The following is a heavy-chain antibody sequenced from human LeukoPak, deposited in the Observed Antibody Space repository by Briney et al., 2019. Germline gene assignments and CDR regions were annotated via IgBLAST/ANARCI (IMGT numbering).Heavy chain of an antibody. J-gene: IGHJ5*02. D-gene: IGHD5-24*01. CDR3: ARDRLQLQS. CDR1: GGSISNYY. CDR2: IYYTGNT. V-gene: IGHV4-59*01. Sequence: SETLSLACTVSGGSISNYYWNWIRQPPGKGLEWIGYIYYTGNTNYNPSLKSRVTISVDTSKNQFSLKLSSVTAADTAVYYCARDRLQLQSWGQGTLVTVSS.